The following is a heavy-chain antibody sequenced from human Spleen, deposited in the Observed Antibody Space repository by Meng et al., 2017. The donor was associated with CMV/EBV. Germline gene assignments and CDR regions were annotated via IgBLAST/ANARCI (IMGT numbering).Heavy chain of an antibody. CDR2: IYPGDSDS. J-gene: IGHJ4*02. CDR1: GYSFTSYW. CDR3: TTDIRPLLWFGELGY. Sequence: GESLKISCKDSGYSFTSYWIGWVRQMPGKGLEWMGIIYPGDSDSRYSLSFQGQVTISVDKSISTAYLQWSSLKASDTAMYYCTTDIRPLLWFGELGYWGQGTLVTVSS. D-gene: IGHD3-10*01. V-gene: IGHV5-51*01.